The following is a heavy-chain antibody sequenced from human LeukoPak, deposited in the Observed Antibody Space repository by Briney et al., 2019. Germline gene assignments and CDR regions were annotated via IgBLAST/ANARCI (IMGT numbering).Heavy chain of an antibody. D-gene: IGHD6-19*01. CDR1: GFTFSKYW. J-gene: IGHJ4*02. V-gene: IGHV3-74*01. CDR2: INTDGTVT. Sequence: GGSPRLSCAASGFTFSKYWMLWVRQAPGKGRESVSRINTDGTVTTYADSVKGRFTVSRDNADNTMFLQMNSVRDEDTAVYYCATKQWLAPPPDSWGQGTPVTVSS. CDR3: ATKQWLAPPPDS.